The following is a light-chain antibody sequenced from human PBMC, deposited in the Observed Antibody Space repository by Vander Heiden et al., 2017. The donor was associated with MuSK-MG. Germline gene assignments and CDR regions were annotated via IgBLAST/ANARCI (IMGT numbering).Light chain of an antibody. CDR1: TGAVTSGYY. CDR3: LLYYGGLRV. V-gene: IGLV7-43*01. J-gene: IGLJ2*01. CDR2: STS. Sequence: QTVVTQEPSLTVSPGGTVTLTCASSTGAVTSGYYPNWFQQKPGQAPRALIYSTSNKRSWTPARFSGSRLGGKAALTLSGVQPEDEAEYYCLLYYGGLRVFGGGTKLTVL.